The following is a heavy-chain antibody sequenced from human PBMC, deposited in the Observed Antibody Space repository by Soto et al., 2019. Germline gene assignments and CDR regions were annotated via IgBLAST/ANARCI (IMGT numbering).Heavy chain of an antibody. V-gene: IGHV4-4*02. CDR1: SGSISSSNW. J-gene: IGHJ6*03. CDR3: ARGGEALWFGDGYYYMDV. Sequence: QVQLQESGPGLVKPSGTLSLTCAVSSGSISSSNWWSWVRQPPVKGLEWIGEIYHSGSTNNNPSLKSRVTISVDKSKNQFSLKLSSVTAADTAVYYCARGGEALWFGDGYYYMDVWGKGTTVTVSS. D-gene: IGHD3-10*01. CDR2: IYHSGST.